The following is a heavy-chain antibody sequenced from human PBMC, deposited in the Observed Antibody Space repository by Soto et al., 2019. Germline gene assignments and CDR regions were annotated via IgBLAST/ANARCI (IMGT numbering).Heavy chain of an antibody. V-gene: IGHV3-33*01. CDR3: ARDGDGATTFYGYFDY. Sequence: QVQLVESGGGVVQPGTSLRLSCAASGFKFNGYGMHWVRQAPGKGLEWVAVIWFDGSTKYYADSVKGRFTISRDNSRNTLDLQMNSLRAEDTAVYYCARDGDGATTFYGYFDYCGKGALVSVSS. CDR1: GFKFNGYG. D-gene: IGHD1-26*01. J-gene: IGHJ4*02. CDR2: IWFDGSTK.